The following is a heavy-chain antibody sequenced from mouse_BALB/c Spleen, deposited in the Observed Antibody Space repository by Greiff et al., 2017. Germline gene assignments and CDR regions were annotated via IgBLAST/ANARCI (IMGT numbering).Heavy chain of an antibody. CDR2: ISYDGSN. CDR3: ARVAYYRYYYAMDY. Sequence: EVKLQESGPGLVKPSQSLSLTCSVTGYSITSGYYWNWIRQFPGNKLEWMGYISYDGSNNYNPSLKNRISITRDTSKNQFFLKLNSVTTEDTATYYCARVAYYRYYYAMDYWGQGTSVTVSS. CDR1: GYSITSGYY. V-gene: IGHV3-6*02. D-gene: IGHD2-14*01. J-gene: IGHJ4*01.